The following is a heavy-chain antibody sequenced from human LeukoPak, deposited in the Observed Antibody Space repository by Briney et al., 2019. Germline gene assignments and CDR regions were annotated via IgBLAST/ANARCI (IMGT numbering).Heavy chain of an antibody. D-gene: IGHD6-13*01. CDR3: ARVRRYTSRPDAFDI. J-gene: IGHJ3*02. Sequence: PSETLSLTCTVSGGSMSSYYWSWVRQPPGKGLEWIGYIYYSGSTNYNPSLKSRVTISVDTSKNQFSLKLSSVNTADTAVYYCARVRRYTSRPDAFDIWGQGTMVTVSS. CDR1: GGSMSSYY. V-gene: IGHV4-59*01. CDR2: IYYSGST.